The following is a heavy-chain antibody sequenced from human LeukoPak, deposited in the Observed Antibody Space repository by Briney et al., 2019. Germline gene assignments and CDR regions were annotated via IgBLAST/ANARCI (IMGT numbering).Heavy chain of an antibody. CDR1: GFTFSTYS. D-gene: IGHD2-2*01. Sequence: PGGSLRLSCAASGFTFSTYSMNWVRQAPGKGLEWVSYISSSSSTIYYADSVKGRFTISRDNAKNSLYLQMNSLRAEDTAVYYCARDRSTYQPLFYFDYWGQGTLVTVSS. J-gene: IGHJ4*02. CDR2: ISSSSSTI. V-gene: IGHV3-48*01. CDR3: ARDRSTYQPLFYFDY.